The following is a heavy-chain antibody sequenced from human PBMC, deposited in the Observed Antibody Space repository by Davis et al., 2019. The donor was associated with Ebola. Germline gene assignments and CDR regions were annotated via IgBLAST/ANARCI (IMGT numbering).Heavy chain of an antibody. V-gene: IGHV5-51*01. Sequence: PGGSLRLSCRGSGYSFTTYWIAWVRQLPGKGLEWMGIINPNDFDLRYSPALQGQVTISADKSISTASLQWSSLRASDTAMYYCARQGIAGNGEAFDIWGQGTMVTVSS. CDR1: GYSFTTYW. J-gene: IGHJ3*02. D-gene: IGHD6-13*01. CDR3: ARQGIAGNGEAFDI. CDR2: INPNDFDL.